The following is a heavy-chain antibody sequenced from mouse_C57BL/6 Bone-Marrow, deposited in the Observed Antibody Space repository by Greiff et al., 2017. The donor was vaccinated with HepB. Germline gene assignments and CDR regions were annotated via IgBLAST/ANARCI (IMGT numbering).Heavy chain of an antibody. Sequence: EVQGVESGGGLVKPGGSLKLSCAASGFTFSDYGMHWVRQAPEKGLEWVAYISSGSSTIYYADTVKGRFTISRDNAKNTLFLQMTSLRSEDTAMYYCASSYDGYYLSGAMDYWGQGTSVTVSS. CDR2: ISSGSSTI. CDR1: GFTFSDYG. V-gene: IGHV5-17*01. CDR3: ASSYDGYYLSGAMDY. D-gene: IGHD2-3*01. J-gene: IGHJ4*01.